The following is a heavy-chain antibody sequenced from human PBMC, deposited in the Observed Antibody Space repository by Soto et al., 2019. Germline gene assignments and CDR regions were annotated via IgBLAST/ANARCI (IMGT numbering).Heavy chain of an antibody. D-gene: IGHD3-10*01. Sequence: ASVKVSCKASGYTFSVYYIHWVRQAPGQGLEWMGWISPNSGDTNYAQKFQGRVSMTRDESVSTAYMELSSLRSDDTAVYYCARGECNYGQYFFDYWGQGTLVTVSS. CDR2: ISPNSGDT. CDR1: GYTFSVYY. V-gene: IGHV1-2*02. J-gene: IGHJ4*02. CDR3: ARGECNYGQYFFDY.